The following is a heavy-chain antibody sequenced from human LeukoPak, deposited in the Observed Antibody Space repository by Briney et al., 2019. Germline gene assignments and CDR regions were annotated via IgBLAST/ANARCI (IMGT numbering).Heavy chain of an antibody. D-gene: IGHD2-15*01. CDR1: GGSIDSRSYY. Sequence: NPSETLSLTCTVSGGSIDSRSYYWDWIRQAPGKGLEWIGTIYHSGSTEYNPSLKSRVAIFVDTSKNQFSLILHSVAAADTAVYYCARRSEFDNTHYHYFDYWGREPWSPSPQ. CDR2: IYHSGST. CDR3: ARRSEFDNTHYHYFDY. V-gene: IGHV4-39*01. J-gene: IGHJ4*02.